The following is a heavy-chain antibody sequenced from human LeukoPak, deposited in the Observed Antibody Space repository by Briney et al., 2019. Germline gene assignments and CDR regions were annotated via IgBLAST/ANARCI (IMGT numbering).Heavy chain of an antibody. D-gene: IGHD2-2*01. CDR2: ISDDSNYI. Sequence: GGSLRLSCAASGFTFSVYSMSWVRQAPGKGLEWVSSISDDSNYIYYADSVEGRFAISRDNAKNSLYLQMNSLRAEDTAVYYCANHLACGSTHCPPFDYWGQGTLVTVSS. CDR1: GFTFSVYS. CDR3: ANHLACGSTHCPPFDY. V-gene: IGHV3-21*01. J-gene: IGHJ4*02.